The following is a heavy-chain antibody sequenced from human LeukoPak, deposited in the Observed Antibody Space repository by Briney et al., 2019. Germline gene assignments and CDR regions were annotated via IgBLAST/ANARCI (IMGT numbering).Heavy chain of an antibody. CDR2: IYYSGST. Sequence: GSLRLSCAASGFTFSSYGMHWVRQPPGKGLEWIGYIYYSGSTNYNPSLKSRVTISVDTSKNQFSLKLSSVTAADTAVYYCARSPYGDYSDYWGQGTLVTVSS. D-gene: IGHD4-17*01. J-gene: IGHJ4*02. V-gene: IGHV4-59*01. CDR1: GFTFSSYG. CDR3: ARSPYGDYSDY.